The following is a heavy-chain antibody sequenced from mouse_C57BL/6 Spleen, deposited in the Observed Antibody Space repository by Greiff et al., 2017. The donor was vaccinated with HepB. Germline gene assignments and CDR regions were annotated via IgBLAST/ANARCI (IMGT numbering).Heavy chain of an antibody. J-gene: IGHJ2*01. Sequence: EVQLQQSVAELVRPGASVKLSCTASGFNIKTTYMHWVKQRPEQGLEWIGRIDTANGNTKYAPTFQGKATRTADTSSNTAYLQLSSLTSEDTAIYYCASLGSEDYWGQGTTRTVSS. CDR2: IDTANGNT. CDR3: ASLGSEDY. V-gene: IGHV14-3*01. CDR1: GFNIKTTY.